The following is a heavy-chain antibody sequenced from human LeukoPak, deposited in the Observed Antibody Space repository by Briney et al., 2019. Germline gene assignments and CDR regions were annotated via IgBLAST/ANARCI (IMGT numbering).Heavy chain of an antibody. Sequence: GGSLRLSCAASGFTFNYAMSWVRQAPGKGLEWVSTISGSGGSTYYADSVKGRFTISRDNSKNTLYLQMNSLRAEDTAVYYCARDWAYDSSGYYYPPVAFDIWGQGTMVTVSS. J-gene: IGHJ3*02. CDR2: ISGSGGST. D-gene: IGHD3-22*01. CDR1: GFTFNYA. V-gene: IGHV3-23*01. CDR3: ARDWAYDSSGYYYPPVAFDI.